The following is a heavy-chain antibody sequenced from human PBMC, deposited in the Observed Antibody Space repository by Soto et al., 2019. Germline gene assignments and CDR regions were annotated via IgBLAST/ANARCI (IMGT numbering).Heavy chain of an antibody. CDR2: ITPMFGTP. V-gene: IGHV1-69*13. D-gene: IGHD3-22*01. Sequence: SVKVSCKASGGTFSRYTITWVRQAPGQGLEWMGGITPMFGTPNYAQKFQGRVTITADESTSTAYMELSSLRSEDTAMYYCARDGTLYDSSAYYYLYWGQGTLVTV. J-gene: IGHJ4*02. CDR3: ARDGTLYDSSAYYYLY. CDR1: GGTFSRYT.